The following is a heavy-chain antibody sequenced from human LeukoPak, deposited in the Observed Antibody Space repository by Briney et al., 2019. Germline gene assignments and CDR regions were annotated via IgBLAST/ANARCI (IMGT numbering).Heavy chain of an antibody. Sequence: GGSLRLSCAASGFTFSTYAMSWVRQAPGKGREWVSGISGSGATTYYADSAKGRFTISRDNSKNTLYVQMNSLRAEDTAVYYCAKSVGIIRRGAFDIWGQGTMVTVSS. CDR3: AKSVGIIRRGAFDI. V-gene: IGHV3-23*01. J-gene: IGHJ3*02. CDR1: GFTFSTYA. CDR2: ISGSGATT. D-gene: IGHD3-10*01.